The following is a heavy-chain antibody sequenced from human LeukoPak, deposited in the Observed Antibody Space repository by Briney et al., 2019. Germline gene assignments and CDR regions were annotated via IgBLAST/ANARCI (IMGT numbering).Heavy chain of an antibody. V-gene: IGHV1-24*01. CDR1: GYTLTELS. CDR3: ARPSGSYFFDY. J-gene: IGHJ4*02. Sequence: ASVKVSCKVSGYTLTELSMHWVRQAPGKGLEWMGGFDPEDGETIYAQKFQGRVTMTEDTSTDTAYMELSSLKASDTAMYYCARPSGSYFFDYWGQGTLVTVSS. CDR2: FDPEDGET. D-gene: IGHD1-26*01.